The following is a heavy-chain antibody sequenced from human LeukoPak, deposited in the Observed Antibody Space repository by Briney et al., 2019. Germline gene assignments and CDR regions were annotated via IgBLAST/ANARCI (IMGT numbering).Heavy chain of an antibody. J-gene: IGHJ4*02. D-gene: IGHD1-26*01. CDR3: ASAPFSGSYLYC. V-gene: IGHV3-48*02. CDR2: ISSRSITI. CDR1: GFTFSTYS. Sequence: GGSLRLSCAASGFTFSTYSMNWVRQAPGKGLEWVSYISSRSITIYYADSVKGRFTISRDNAKNSLFLQMNSLRDEDTAVYYCASAPFSGSYLYCWGQGTLVTVSS.